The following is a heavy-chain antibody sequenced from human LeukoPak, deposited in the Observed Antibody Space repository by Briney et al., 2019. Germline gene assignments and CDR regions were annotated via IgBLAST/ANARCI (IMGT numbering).Heavy chain of an antibody. J-gene: IGHJ6*03. CDR2: IYTSGST. Sequence: PSETLSLTCTVSGGSISSGSYYWSRIRQPAGKGLEWIGRIYTSGSTNYNPSLKSRVTISVDTSKNQFSLKLSSVTAADTAAYYCASQGHYYYYYYMDVWGKGTTVTVSS. CDR1: GGSISSGSYY. V-gene: IGHV4-61*02. CDR3: ASQGHYYYYYYMDV.